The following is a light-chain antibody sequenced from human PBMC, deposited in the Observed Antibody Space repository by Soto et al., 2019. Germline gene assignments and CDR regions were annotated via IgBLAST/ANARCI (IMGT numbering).Light chain of an antibody. CDR2: EVS. CDR1: SSDVGSYNL. CDR3: CSYAGSSTLGV. J-gene: IGLJ2*01. V-gene: IGLV2-23*02. Sequence: QSVLTQPASVSGSPGQSVTISCTGTSSDVGSYNLVSWYQQHPGKAPKLMIYEVSKWPSGVSNRFSGSKSGNTASLTISGLHSEDEAAYYCCSYAGSSTLGVFGVGTKLAV.